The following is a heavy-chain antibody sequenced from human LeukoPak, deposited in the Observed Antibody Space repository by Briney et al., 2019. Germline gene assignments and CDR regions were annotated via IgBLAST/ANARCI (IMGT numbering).Heavy chain of an antibody. J-gene: IGHJ3*02. V-gene: IGHV3-9*03. CDR1: GFAFNDYA. CDR2: ITWNSARV. Sequence: GGSLRLSCAASGFAFNDYAMHWVRQVPGKGLEWVSGITWNSARVLYADSVKGRFTISRDNAKKSLYLQMDSLKTEDMALYYCEKGLGIASLIVDALDMWGQGTMVTVSS. D-gene: IGHD1-26*01. CDR3: EKGLGIASLIVDALDM.